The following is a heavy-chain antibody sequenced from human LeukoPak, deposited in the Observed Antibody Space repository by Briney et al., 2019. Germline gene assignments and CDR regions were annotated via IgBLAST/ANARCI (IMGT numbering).Heavy chain of an antibody. CDR2: IIPIFGTA. CDR3: ARDLLSVDNYDALDI. V-gene: IGHV1-69*06. Sequence: GASVKVSCKASGGTFSSYAISWVRQAPGQGLEWMGGIIPIFGTANYAQKFQGRVTITADKSTSTAYMELISLTSEDTAMYYCARDLLSVDNYDALDIWGQGTMVTVSS. D-gene: IGHD5-12*01. J-gene: IGHJ3*02. CDR1: GGTFSSYA.